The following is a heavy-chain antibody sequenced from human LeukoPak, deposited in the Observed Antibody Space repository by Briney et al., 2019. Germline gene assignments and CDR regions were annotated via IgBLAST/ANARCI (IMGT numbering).Heavy chain of an antibody. D-gene: IGHD6-19*01. CDR3: ARSERYSSGWYFYFDY. V-gene: IGHV4-59*01. CDR2: IYYSGST. CDR1: GGSISTYY. Sequence: SETLSLTCTVSGGSISTYYWSWIRQPPGKGLEWIGYIYYSGSTNYNPSLKSRVTISIETSKNQFSLNLSSVTAADTAVYYCARSERYSSGWYFYFDYWGQGTLVTVSS. J-gene: IGHJ4*02.